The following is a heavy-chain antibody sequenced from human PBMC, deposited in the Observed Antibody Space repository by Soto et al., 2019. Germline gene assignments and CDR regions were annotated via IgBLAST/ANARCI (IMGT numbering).Heavy chain of an antibody. J-gene: IGHJ4*02. CDR2: IYYSGST. CDR1: GGSISSSSYY. Sequence: SETLSLTCTVSGGSISSSSYYWGWIRQPPGKGLEWIGYIYYSGSTYYNPSLKSRVTISVDTSKNQFSLKLSSVTAADTAVYHCARASALLWFGELFPYYFDYWGQGTLVSVSS. V-gene: IGHV4-30-4*08. D-gene: IGHD3-10*01. CDR3: ARASALLWFGELFPYYFDY.